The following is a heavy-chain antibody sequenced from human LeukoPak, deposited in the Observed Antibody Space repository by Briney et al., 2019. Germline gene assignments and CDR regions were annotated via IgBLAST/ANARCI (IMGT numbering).Heavy chain of an antibody. CDR3: ARERVPAAKGAFDI. CDR2: IIPIFGTA. J-gene: IGHJ3*02. CDR1: GGTLSSYA. Sequence: GASVKVSCKASGGTLSSYAISWVRQAPGQGLEWMGGIIPIFGTANYAQKFQGRVTITADEPTSTAYMELSSLRSEDTAVYYCARERVPAAKGAFDIWGQGTMVTVSS. D-gene: IGHD2-2*01. V-gene: IGHV1-69*13.